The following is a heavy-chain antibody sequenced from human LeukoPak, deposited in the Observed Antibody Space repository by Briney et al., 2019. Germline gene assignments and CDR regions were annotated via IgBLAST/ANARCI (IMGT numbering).Heavy chain of an antibody. J-gene: IGHJ5*02. Sequence: PSETLSLTCAVYGGAFSGYCWSWIRQPPGKGLEWIGEINHSGSTNYNPSLKSRVTISVDTSKNQFSLKLSSVTAADTAVYYCARLNWFDPWGQGTLVTVSS. CDR3: ARLNWFDP. V-gene: IGHV4-34*01. CDR2: INHSGST. CDR1: GGAFSGYC.